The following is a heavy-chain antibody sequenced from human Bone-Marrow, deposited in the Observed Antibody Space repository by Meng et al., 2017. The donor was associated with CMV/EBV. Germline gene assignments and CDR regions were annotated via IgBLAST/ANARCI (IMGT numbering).Heavy chain of an antibody. J-gene: IGHJ4*02. CDR3: ARHIAVAEYFDY. CDR1: GDSIISSNW. Sequence: GSLRLSCTVSGDSIISSNWWTWVRQPPGEGLEWIGEMSHSGNTKYNPSLKSRLTMSLDKSKNQFSLRLTSVTAADTAVYYCARHIAVAEYFDYGGQGTRVTVSS. V-gene: IGHV4-4*02. D-gene: IGHD6-19*01. CDR2: MSHSGNT.